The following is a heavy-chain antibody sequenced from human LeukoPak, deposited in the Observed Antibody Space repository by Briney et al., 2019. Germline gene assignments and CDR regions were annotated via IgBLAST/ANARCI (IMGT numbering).Heavy chain of an antibody. V-gene: IGHV3-30*19. D-gene: IGHD3-10*02. CDR2: ISYDGSNK. CDR1: GFTFSSYG. CDR3: ARDCSPMLEESSPPEYFQH. J-gene: IGHJ1*01. Sequence: GGSLRLSCAASGFTFSSYGMHWVRQAPGKGLEWVAVISYDGSNKYYADSVKGRFTISRDNSKNTLYLQMNSLRAEDTAVYYCARDCSPMLEESSPPEYFQHWGQGTLVTVSS.